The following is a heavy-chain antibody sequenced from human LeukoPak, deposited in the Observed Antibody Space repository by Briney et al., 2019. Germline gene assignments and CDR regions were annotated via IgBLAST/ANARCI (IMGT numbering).Heavy chain of an antibody. Sequence: GASVKVSCKVSGYTLTELSMHWVRQAPGKGLEWMGGFDPEDGETIYAQKFQGRVTMTEDTSTDTAYMELSSLRSEDTAVYYCATPPYYYDSSGPKDDAFDIWGQGTMVTVSS. CDR3: ATPPYYYDSSGPKDDAFDI. D-gene: IGHD3-22*01. CDR2: FDPEDGET. J-gene: IGHJ3*02. V-gene: IGHV1-24*01. CDR1: GYTLTELS.